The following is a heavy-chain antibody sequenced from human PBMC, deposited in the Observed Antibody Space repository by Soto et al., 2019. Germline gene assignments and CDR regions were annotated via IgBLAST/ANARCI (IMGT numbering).Heavy chain of an antibody. V-gene: IGHV4-39*01. CDR3: ARSRGPRNRNAFDI. CDR1: GGSLRIGYYY. D-gene: IGHD3-10*01. Sequence: AGGSLRIGYYYCRWVRQPPGKGLEWIGSIHYSESSYFYPSLQSRVTISLDTSQNQITPNLSSVTGAETPVYYCARSRGPRNRNAFDIWGQGTLVTGS. CDR2: IHYSESS. J-gene: IGHJ3*02.